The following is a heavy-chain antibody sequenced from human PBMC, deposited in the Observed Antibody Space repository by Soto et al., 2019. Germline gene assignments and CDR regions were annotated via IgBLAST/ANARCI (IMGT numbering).Heavy chain of an antibody. D-gene: IGHD3-22*01. V-gene: IGHV4-31*03. CDR1: GASLSSGGYY. CDR3: ARGLGYDSNCRFLAAFDV. Sequence: QVQLQESGPGLAKPSQTLSLTCTVSGASLSSGGYYWTWIRQVPGKALEWIGYIFHTGTTFYNPSLKSRVVMSIEKSDNQFSLNLRSVTAADTAVYYCARGLGYDSNCRFLAAFDVWGQGTMVTVSS. J-gene: IGHJ3*01. CDR2: IFHTGTT.